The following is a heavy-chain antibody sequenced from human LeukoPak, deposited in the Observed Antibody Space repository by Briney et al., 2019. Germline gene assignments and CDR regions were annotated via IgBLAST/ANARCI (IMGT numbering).Heavy chain of an antibody. CDR3: AEVLLHGSSWYMVRGYFDY. CDR2: ISGSGGST. Sequence: GGSLRLSCAASGFTFSSYAMSWVRQAPGKGLEWVSAISGSGGSTYYADSVKGRFTISRDNSKNTLYLQMNSLRAEDTAVYYCAEVLLHGSSWYMVRGYFDYWGQGTLVTVSS. J-gene: IGHJ4*02. D-gene: IGHD6-13*01. CDR1: GFTFSSYA. V-gene: IGHV3-23*01.